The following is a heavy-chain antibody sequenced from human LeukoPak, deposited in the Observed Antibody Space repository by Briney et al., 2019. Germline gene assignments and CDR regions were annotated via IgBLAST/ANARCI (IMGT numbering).Heavy chain of an antibody. D-gene: IGHD6-6*01. CDR1: GGSISSNTYY. CDR2: IYYSGST. CDR3: ARSVAGSSSAFDY. J-gene: IGHJ4*02. Sequence: SETLSLTCTVSGGSISSNTYYWGWIRQPPGKGLEWIGSIYYSGSTYYNPSLKSRVTISVDTSKNQFSLKLSSVTAADTAVYYCARSVAGSSSAFDYWGQGTLVTVSS. V-gene: IGHV4-39*01.